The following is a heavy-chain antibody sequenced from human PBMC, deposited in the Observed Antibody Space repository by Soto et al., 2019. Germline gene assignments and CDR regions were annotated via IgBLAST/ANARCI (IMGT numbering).Heavy chain of an antibody. CDR3: ARDRDDYGSGNYYNRIDF. CDR2: IIPIFGTP. V-gene: IGHV1-69*01. Sequence: QVQLVQSGAEVKKPGSSVKVSCKASGGIFSTYAINWLRQAPGQGLEWMGVIIPIFGTPNYAQKFQGRVTITADESTSTAYMELSRLRSDDTAVYYCARDRDDYGSGNYYNRIDFWGQGTLVTVSS. J-gene: IGHJ4*02. CDR1: GGIFSTYA. D-gene: IGHD3-10*01.